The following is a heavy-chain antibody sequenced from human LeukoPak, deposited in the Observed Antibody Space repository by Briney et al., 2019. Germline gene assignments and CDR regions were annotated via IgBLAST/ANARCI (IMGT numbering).Heavy chain of an antibody. CDR1: ANTLCYY. J-gene: IGHJ4*02. CDR3: ARDLSITMVRGPFY. D-gene: IGHD3-10*01. V-gene: IGHV1-2*02. Sequence: GASVTVSCMASANTLCYYMHWVRPAPGQGLEWRGWLNPNSGGTNYTQQFPGRATMTTDPSISTAFIELSRLMSDETAVYYCARDLSITMVRGPFYWGPGTPVTVSS. CDR2: LNPNSGGT.